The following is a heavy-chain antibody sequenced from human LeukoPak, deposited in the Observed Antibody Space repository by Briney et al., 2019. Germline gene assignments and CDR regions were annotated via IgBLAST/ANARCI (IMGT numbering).Heavy chain of an antibody. Sequence: GGSLRLSCKASGFTVSSYCMSWVRQAPGKGLEWVALIYSGGNTDYADSVKGRFTISRDDSKNTLYIQMNSLRAEDTAVYYCAREPPVWRESLPSRHSDYWGQGTLVTVSS. CDR2: IYSGGNT. V-gene: IGHV3-53*01. CDR3: AREPPVWRESLPSRHSDY. J-gene: IGHJ4*02. CDR1: GFTVSSYC. D-gene: IGHD1-26*01.